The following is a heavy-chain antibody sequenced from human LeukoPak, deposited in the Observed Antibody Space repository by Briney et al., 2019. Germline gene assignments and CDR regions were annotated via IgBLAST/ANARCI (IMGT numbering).Heavy chain of an antibody. Sequence: ASVKVSCKASGYTFTGYYMHWVRQAPGQGLEWMGWINPNSGGTNYAQKFQGRVTMTRDTSISTAYMELGRLRSDDTAVYYCANRLGYSYGYGFDYWGQGTLVTVSS. V-gene: IGHV1-2*02. J-gene: IGHJ4*02. CDR1: GYTFTGYY. CDR3: ANRLGYSYGYGFDY. CDR2: INPNSGGT. D-gene: IGHD5-18*01.